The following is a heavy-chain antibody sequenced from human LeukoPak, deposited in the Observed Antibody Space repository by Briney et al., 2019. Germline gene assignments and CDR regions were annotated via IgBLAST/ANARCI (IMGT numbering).Heavy chain of an antibody. J-gene: IGHJ3*02. CDR1: GGTFSSYA. Sequence: SVKVSGKASGGTFSSYAISWVRQAPGQGLEWMGGIIPIFGTANYAQKFQGRVTITTDESTSTAYMELSSLRSEDTAVYYCARASYYYDSSGYYFDAFDIWGQGTMVTVSS. CDR2: IIPIFGTA. V-gene: IGHV1-69*05. CDR3: ARASYYYDSSGYYFDAFDI. D-gene: IGHD3-22*01.